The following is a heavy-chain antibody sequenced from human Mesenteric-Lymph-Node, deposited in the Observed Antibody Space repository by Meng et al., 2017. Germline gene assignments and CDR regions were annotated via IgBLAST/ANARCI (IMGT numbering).Heavy chain of an antibody. D-gene: IGHD2-2*01. CDR1: GGTFSSYA. V-gene: IGHV1-18*01. Sequence: QGQLVQFGAGVKKPGSSVKDSCKASGGTFSSYAISWVRQAPGQGLEWMGWISAYNGNTNYAQKLQGRVTMTTDTSTSTAYMELRSLRSDDTAVYYCARDYEYCSSTSCYESNWFDPWGQGTLVTVSS. CDR3: ARDYEYCSSTSCYESNWFDP. CDR2: ISAYNGNT. J-gene: IGHJ5*02.